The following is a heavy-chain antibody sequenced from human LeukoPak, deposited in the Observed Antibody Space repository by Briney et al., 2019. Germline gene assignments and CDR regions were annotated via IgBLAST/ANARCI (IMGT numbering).Heavy chain of an antibody. V-gene: IGHV3-7*01. CDR3: VRGPYALY. D-gene: IGHD2-2*01. Sequence: GGSLRLSCEASGFTFSDCWLSWVRQAPGKGLEWVANIKQDGSEKNYVDSVKGRFTISRDNAKNSLYLQMNSLRAEDTAVYYCVRGPYALYWGQGTLVRVSS. CDR1: GFTFSDCW. CDR2: IKQDGSEK. J-gene: IGHJ1*01.